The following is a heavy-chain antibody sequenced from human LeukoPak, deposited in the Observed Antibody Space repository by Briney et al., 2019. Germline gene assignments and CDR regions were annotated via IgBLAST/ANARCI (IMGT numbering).Heavy chain of an antibody. CDR1: GFTFSSYS. CDR2: ISSSGSTK. CDR3: AIEGYCSGGTCYTNWFDT. V-gene: IGHV3-48*02. D-gene: IGHD2-15*01. J-gene: IGHJ5*02. Sequence: GGSLRLSCAASGFTFSSYSMNWVRQASGKGLEWVSYISSSGSTKYYADAVKGRFTISRDNAQNSLYLQMNSLRDEDTAVYYCAIEGYCSGGTCYTNWFDTWGQGTLVTVSS.